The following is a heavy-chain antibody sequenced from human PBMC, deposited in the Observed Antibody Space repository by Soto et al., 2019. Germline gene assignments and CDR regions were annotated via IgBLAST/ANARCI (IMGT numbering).Heavy chain of an antibody. V-gene: IGHV4-4*07. CDR3: ARGSRYFDWLPDY. D-gene: IGHD3-9*01. CDR2: IYKDGST. CDR1: GGSISSYY. J-gene: IGHJ4*02. Sequence: SETLSLTCTISGGSISSYYWNWIRQPAGKGLEWIGRIYKDGSTNYNPSLKSRVTMSVDTSKNQFSLKLTSVTAADTAVYFCARGSRYFDWLPDYWGQGTLVTVSS.